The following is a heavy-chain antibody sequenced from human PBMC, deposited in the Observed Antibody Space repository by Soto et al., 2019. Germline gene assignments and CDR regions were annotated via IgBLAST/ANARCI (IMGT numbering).Heavy chain of an antibody. J-gene: IGHJ4*02. CDR3: ARVVSSSSPIDY. CDR2: ISAYDGNT. Sequence: QVQLVQSGAEVRKPGASVKVSCKTSGYTFTTYGISWVRQAPGQGLEWMGWISAYDGNTNYAQKLQVRVTMTTDTSTRTAYMELRSLRADDTAVYYCARVVSSSSPIDYWGPGTLVTVSS. V-gene: IGHV1-18*01. CDR1: GYTFTTYG. D-gene: IGHD6-6*01.